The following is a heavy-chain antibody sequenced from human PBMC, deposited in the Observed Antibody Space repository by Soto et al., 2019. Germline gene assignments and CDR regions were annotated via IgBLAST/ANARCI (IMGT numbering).Heavy chain of an antibody. Sequence: SVKVSCKASGFTFTSSAMQWVRQARGQRLEWIGWIVVGSGNTNYAQKFQERVTITRDMSTSTAYMELSSLRSEDTAVYYCAASRYYDILTGPHQLDYWGQGTLVTVSS. CDR3: AASRYYDILTGPHQLDY. CDR1: GFTFTSSA. CDR2: IVVGSGNT. J-gene: IGHJ4*02. D-gene: IGHD3-9*01. V-gene: IGHV1-58*02.